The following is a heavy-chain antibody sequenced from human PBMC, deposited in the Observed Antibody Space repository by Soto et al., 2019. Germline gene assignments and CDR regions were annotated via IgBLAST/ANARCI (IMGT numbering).Heavy chain of an antibody. J-gene: IGHJ4*02. CDR3: ARRAAVVGLDY. V-gene: IGHV3-7*01. D-gene: IGHD6-19*01. Sequence: EVQLVESGGGFVQPGGSLRLSCSASEFSFSDYWMTWVRQAPGKGLEWVASIKKDGSEKSYVDSVKGRFTISRDNAKSSLYLHMRSLRDEDTAVYYCARRAAVVGLDYWGQGALVTVSS. CDR1: EFSFSDYW. CDR2: IKKDGSEK.